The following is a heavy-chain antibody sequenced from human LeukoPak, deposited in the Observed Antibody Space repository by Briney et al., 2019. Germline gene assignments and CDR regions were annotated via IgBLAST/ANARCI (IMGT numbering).Heavy chain of an antibody. CDR3: AKDLRRIFGVAIGY. V-gene: IGHV3-23*01. CDR1: VLIFSIYS. CDR2: IRGSGGST. J-gene: IGHJ4*02. D-gene: IGHD3-3*01. Sequence: RGGSVSLLCAPSVLIFSIYSMNWARHATGGGREWLTYIRGSGGSTYYADSVKGRFTISRDNSKNTLYLQMNSLRAEDTAVYYCAKDLRRIFGVAIGYWGQGTLVTVSS.